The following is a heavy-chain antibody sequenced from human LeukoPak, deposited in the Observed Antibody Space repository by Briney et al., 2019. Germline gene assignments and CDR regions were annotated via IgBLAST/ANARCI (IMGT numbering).Heavy chain of an antibody. CDR2: ITDNGVST. D-gene: IGHD6-13*01. Sequence: GGSLRLSCAASGFTFSRYAMNWVRQPPGKGLEWVSAITDNGVSTYYADSVKGRFTISRDNSKNTLYLQMNSLRVEDTAIYYCARIAAAAYGGAYYFDYWGQGTLVTVSS. CDR1: GFTFSRYA. V-gene: IGHV3-23*01. J-gene: IGHJ4*02. CDR3: ARIAAAAYGGAYYFDY.